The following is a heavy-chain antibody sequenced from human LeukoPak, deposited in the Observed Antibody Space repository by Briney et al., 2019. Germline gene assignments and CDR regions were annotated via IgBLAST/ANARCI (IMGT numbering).Heavy chain of an antibody. CDR3: AREHTIFGAR. V-gene: IGHV1-2*02. CDR2: INPNSGGT. Sequence: ASVKVSCKASGYTFIGYYVHWVRQAPRQGFEWMGWINPNSGGTNYAQKFQGRVTLTRDTSISTAYMELSRLSSDDTAVYYCAREHTIFGARWGQGTLVTVSS. J-gene: IGHJ4*02. CDR1: GYTFIGYY. D-gene: IGHD3-3*01.